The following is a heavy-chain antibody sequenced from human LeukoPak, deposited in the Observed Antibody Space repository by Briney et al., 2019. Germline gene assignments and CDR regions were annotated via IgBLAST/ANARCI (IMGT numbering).Heavy chain of an antibody. CDR3: AKGGDSSCHGCWFDP. V-gene: IGHV3-23*01. CDR2: ISRSGDSA. J-gene: IGHJ5*02. D-gene: IGHD2-2*01. Sequence: WGSLRLSCAASGFTFSSYFMTWVRQAPGMGLEWVSSISRSGDSAYYADSVKGRFTTSRDNSRDTLYLQMKSLRVEDTAVYYCAKGGDSSCHGCWFDPWGQGTLVTVSS. CDR1: GFTFSSYF.